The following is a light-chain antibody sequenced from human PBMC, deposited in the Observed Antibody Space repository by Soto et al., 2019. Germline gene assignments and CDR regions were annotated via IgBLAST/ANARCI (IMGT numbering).Light chain of an antibody. CDR3: SSYTSSSPVGL. V-gene: IGLV2-14*03. Sequence: QSVLTQPASVSGSRGQSITISCTGTSSDVGGYNYVSWYQHHPGKAPKLMIYDVSNRTSGISNRFSGSKSGNTASLTISGLQADDEADYYYSSYTSSSPVGLFGGGTKLTVL. J-gene: IGLJ3*02. CDR1: SSDVGGYNY. CDR2: DVS.